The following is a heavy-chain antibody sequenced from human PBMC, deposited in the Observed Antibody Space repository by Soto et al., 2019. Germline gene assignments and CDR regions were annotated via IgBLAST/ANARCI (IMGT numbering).Heavy chain of an antibody. CDR3: ARCRLPGRSADALDI. J-gene: IGHJ3*02. D-gene: IGHD1-26*01. CDR1: GFTFSTYA. Sequence: QVPLVESGGGVVQPGRSLRLSCAASGFTFSTYAMHWVRQAPGEGLEWVAVISNDGSLAYYADSVKGRFTISRDNSKYAVYLPMHSLRPDDTAIYSCARCRLPGRSADALDIWGPGTQVTVSS. V-gene: IGHV3-30*04. CDR2: ISNDGSLA.